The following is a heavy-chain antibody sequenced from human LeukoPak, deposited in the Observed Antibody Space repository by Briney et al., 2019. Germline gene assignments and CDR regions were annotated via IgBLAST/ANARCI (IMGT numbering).Heavy chain of an antibody. CDR2: IYHSGST. V-gene: IGHV4-4*02. Sequence: SETLSLTCAVYGGSFSSSNWWSWVRQPPGKGLEWIGEIYHSGSTNYNPSLKSRVTISVDKSKNQFSLKLSSVTAADTAVYYCARHHTMVRGVKTYYYYYYMDVWGKGTTVTVSS. D-gene: IGHD3-10*01. J-gene: IGHJ6*03. CDR3: ARHHTMVRGVKTYYYYYYMDV. CDR1: GGSFSSSNW.